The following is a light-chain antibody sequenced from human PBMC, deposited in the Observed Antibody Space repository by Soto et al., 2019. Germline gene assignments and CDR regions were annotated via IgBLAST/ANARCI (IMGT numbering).Light chain of an antibody. J-gene: IGLJ1*01. CDR2: EVT. Sequence: QSALTQPPSASGSPGQSVTISCTGTTSDIGAYNYVSWYQQRPGKAPKLIIYEVTRRPSGVPDRIFGSKYDTTASLTVSGLQAEDEADYYCCSYAGSPYVFGTGTQLTVL. CDR3: CSYAGSPYV. CDR1: TSDIGAYNY. V-gene: IGLV2-8*01.